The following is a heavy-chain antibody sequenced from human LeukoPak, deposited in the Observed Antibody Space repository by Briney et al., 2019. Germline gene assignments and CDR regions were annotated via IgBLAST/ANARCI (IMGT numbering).Heavy chain of an antibody. J-gene: IGHJ5*02. CDR3: ARHPIFSGAGSELWFDP. V-gene: IGHV4-34*01. CDR1: GGSFSGYY. Sequence: SETLSLTCAVYGGSFSGYYWSWIRQPPGKGLEWIGEINHSGSTNYNPSLKSRVTISVDTSKNQFSLTLSSMTAADTAVYYCARHPIFSGAGSELWFDPWGQGTLVTVSS. CDR2: INHSGST. D-gene: IGHD3-10*01.